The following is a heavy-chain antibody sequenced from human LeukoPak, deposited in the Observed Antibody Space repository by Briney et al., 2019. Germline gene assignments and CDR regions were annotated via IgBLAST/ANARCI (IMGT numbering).Heavy chain of an antibody. CDR2: ISSSSSTI. CDR3: ARGLGSGWRALDI. Sequence: GGSLRLSCAASGFTFSSYSMNWVRQAPGKGLEWVSDISSSSSTIDYTDSVKGRFTISRDTAKNSLYLQMNSLRVEDTAVYYCARGLGSGWRALDIWGQGTMVTVSS. J-gene: IGHJ3*02. V-gene: IGHV3-48*01. D-gene: IGHD6-25*01. CDR1: GFTFSSYS.